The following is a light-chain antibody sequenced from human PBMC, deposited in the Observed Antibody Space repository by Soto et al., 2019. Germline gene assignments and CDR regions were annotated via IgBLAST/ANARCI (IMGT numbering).Light chain of an antibody. CDR2: DAS. V-gene: IGKV3D-20*02. CDR1: QSVSNNY. Sequence: EIVLTQSPGTLSLSPGERATLSCRASQSVSNNYLAWYQQKPGQAPRLLIYDASNRATGIPARFSGSGSGTDFTLTISRLEPEDFAVYYCQKRSNWPSIAFGQGRRREIK. J-gene: IGKJ5*01. CDR3: QKRSNWPSIA.